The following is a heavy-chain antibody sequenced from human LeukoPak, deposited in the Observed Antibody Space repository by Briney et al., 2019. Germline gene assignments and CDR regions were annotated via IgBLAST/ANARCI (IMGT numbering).Heavy chain of an antibody. D-gene: IGHD4-17*01. Sequence: SETLSLTCTVSGGSISSYYWSWIRQAPGKGLEWIGYIYYSGSTNYNPSLKSRVTISVDTSKNQFSPKLSSVTAADTAVYYCASTDYGDYRDGDYYFDYWGQGTLVTVSS. CDR1: GGSISSYY. V-gene: IGHV4-59*01. CDR3: ASTDYGDYRDGDYYFDY. CDR2: IYYSGST. J-gene: IGHJ4*02.